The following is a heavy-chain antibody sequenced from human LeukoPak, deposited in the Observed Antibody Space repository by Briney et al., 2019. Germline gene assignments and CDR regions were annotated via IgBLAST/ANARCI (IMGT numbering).Heavy chain of an antibody. CDR1: GYRFTEFW. Sequence: GESLKISCQSPGYRFTEFWIGWVRQMPGKGLEWMGIIYPDDSDFRYSPSFQGQVTMSIDKSISTAYLQWSSLEASDTAMYYCARRRDGYNYFDYWGQGTLVTVSS. CDR2: IYPDDSDF. J-gene: IGHJ4*02. CDR3: ARRRDGYNYFDY. D-gene: IGHD5-24*01. V-gene: IGHV5-51*01.